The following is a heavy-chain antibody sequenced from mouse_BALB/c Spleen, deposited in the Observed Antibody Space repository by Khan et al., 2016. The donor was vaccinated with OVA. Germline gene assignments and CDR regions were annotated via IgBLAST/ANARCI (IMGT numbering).Heavy chain of an antibody. CDR1: GYTFTDFT. CDR2: ISTYYGDV. D-gene: IGHD2-12*01. V-gene: IGHV1S137*01. Sequence: VQLQESGAELVRPGVSVKISCKGSGYTFTDFTMHWVKQSHAKSLEWIGVISTYYGDVTYNQKFKGKATMTVDKSSSTAYMELARLTSEDSAIYDCTRGGGGNSFAYWGQGTLVTVSA. J-gene: IGHJ3*01. CDR3: TRGGGGNSFAY.